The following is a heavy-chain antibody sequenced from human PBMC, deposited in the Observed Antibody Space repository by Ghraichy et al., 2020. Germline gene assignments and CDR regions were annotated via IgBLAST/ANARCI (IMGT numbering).Heavy chain of an antibody. CDR3: ARDPKDCSSTSCQIYYAMDV. V-gene: IGHV1-46*01. D-gene: IGHD2-2*01. CDR2: INPSGGST. CDR1: GYTFTSYY. Sequence: ASVKVSCKASGYTFTSYYMHWVRQAPGQGLEWMGIINPSGGSTSYAQKFQGRVAMTRDTATTTVYMELSSLRSEDTAVYYCARDPKDCSSTSCQIYYAMDVGGKGTTVTVSS. J-gene: IGHJ6*04.